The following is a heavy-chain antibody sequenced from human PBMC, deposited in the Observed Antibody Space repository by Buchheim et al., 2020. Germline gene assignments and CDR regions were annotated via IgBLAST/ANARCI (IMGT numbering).Heavy chain of an antibody. CDR3: ARDSPDSSGWTHYYYYYGMDV. D-gene: IGHD6-19*01. V-gene: IGHV3-21*01. CDR2: ISSSSSYI. J-gene: IGHJ6*02. Sequence: EVQLVESGGGLVKPGGSLRLSCAASGFTFSSYSMNWVRQAPGKGLEWVSSISSSSSYIYYADSVKGRFTNSRDNAKNSLYLQMNSLRAEDTAVYYCARDSPDSSGWTHYYYYYGMDVWGQGTT. CDR1: GFTFSSYS.